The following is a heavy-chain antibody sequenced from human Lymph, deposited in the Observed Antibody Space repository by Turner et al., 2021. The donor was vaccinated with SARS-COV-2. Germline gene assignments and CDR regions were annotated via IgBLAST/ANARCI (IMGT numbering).Heavy chain of an antibody. CDR3: AREGYCSSTSCYRGQYYYYGMDV. D-gene: IGHD2-2*02. CDR2: SSGYNGYT. CDR1: GYTFSRYG. V-gene: IGHV1-18*04. J-gene: IGHJ6*02. Sequence: QVQLVQSGAEVKKSGASVKVSCRASGYTFSRYGISWVRQAPGQGLEWMGWSSGYNGYTNYAQKLQGRVTMTTDTSTSTAYMELRSLRSDDTAVYYCAREGYCSSTSCYRGQYYYYGMDVWGQGTTVTVSS.